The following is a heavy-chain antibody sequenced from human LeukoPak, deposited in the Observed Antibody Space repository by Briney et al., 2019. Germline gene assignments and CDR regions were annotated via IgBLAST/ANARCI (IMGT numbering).Heavy chain of an antibody. CDR3: ARGDILTGYSY. CDR1: GYSITTYY. Sequence: KSSETLSLTCTVSGYSITTYYWSWIRQPPGKGLEWIGYIFYSGSTDYNPSLKSRVTISVDTSKNQFSLNLRSATAADTAVYYCARGDILTGYSYWGQGTLVTVSS. V-gene: IGHV4-59*12. CDR2: IFYSGST. D-gene: IGHD3-9*01. J-gene: IGHJ4*02.